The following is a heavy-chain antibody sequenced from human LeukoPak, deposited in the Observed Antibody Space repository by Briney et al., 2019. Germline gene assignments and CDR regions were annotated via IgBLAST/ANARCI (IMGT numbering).Heavy chain of an antibody. J-gene: IGHJ6*02. CDR1: GFTFSSYG. Sequence: GGSLRLSCAASGFTFSSYGMHWVRQAPGKGLEWVAVISYDGSNKYYADSVKGRFTISRDNSKNTLYLQMNSLRAEDTAVYYCAKDEIGGSGSYYKRSYYYYYYGMDVWGQGTTVTVSS. V-gene: IGHV3-30*18. CDR3: AKDEIGGSGSYYKRSYYYYYYGMDV. CDR2: ISYDGSNK. D-gene: IGHD3-10*01.